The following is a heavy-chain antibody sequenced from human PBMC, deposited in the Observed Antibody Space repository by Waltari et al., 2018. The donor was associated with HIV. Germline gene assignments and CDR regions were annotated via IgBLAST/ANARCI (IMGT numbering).Heavy chain of an antibody. CDR3: ARVSYGSGGLDY. V-gene: IGHV4-39*07. J-gene: IGHJ4*02. CDR1: GVSISSRRYY. D-gene: IGHD3-10*01. CDR2: IYYSGST. Sequence: QLQLQASGPGLVKPSETLSPTCTVPGVSISSRRYYWGWIRQPPGKGLEWIVSIYYSGSTYYNPSLKDRVTISVDTSKNQFSLKLSSVTAADTAVYYCARVSYGSGGLDYWGQGTLVTVSS.